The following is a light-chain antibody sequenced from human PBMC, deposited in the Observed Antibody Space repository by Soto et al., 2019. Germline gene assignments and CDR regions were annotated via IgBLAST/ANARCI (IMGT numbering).Light chain of an antibody. CDR2: DAS. CDR1: QSISSR. J-gene: IGKJ1*01. CDR3: NQDTSFSWT. Sequence: DIQMTQSPSTLSASVVDRVSITCLASQSISSRVCWYQQKPGKAPKLLIYDASSLESVRPSRFRGSRAGTEFTLTISRLQTDDFVIYYCNQDTSFSWTFGQGTKVDIK. V-gene: IGKV1-5*01.